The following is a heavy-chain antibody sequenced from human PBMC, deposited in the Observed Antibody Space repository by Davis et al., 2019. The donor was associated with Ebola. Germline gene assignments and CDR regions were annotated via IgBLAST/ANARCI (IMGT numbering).Heavy chain of an antibody. CDR3: TRGRWELLI. Sequence: GESLKISCAASGFTFSSYAMSWVRQAPGKGLEWVSAISGSGGSTYYADSVKGRFTISRDNSKNTLYLQMNSLRAEDTAVYYCTRGRWELLIWGQGTLVTDSS. D-gene: IGHD1-26*01. V-gene: IGHV3-23*01. CDR1: GFTFSSYA. J-gene: IGHJ4*02. CDR2: ISGSGGST.